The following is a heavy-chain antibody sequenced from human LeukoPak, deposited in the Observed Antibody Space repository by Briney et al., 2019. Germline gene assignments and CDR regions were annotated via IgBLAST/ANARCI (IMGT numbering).Heavy chain of an antibody. Sequence: PGGSLRLSCAASGFTFSSYWMHWVRQAPGKGLVWVSRINSDGSSTSYADSVKGRFTTSRDNAKNTLYLQMNSLRAEDTAVYYCARVDTAMVGYFQHWGQGTLVTVSS. CDR2: INSDGSST. V-gene: IGHV3-74*01. CDR1: GFTFSSYW. D-gene: IGHD5-18*01. CDR3: ARVDTAMVGYFQH. J-gene: IGHJ1*01.